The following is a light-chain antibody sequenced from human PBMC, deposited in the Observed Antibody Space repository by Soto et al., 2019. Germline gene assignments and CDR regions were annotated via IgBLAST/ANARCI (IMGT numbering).Light chain of an antibody. CDR2: DVS. J-gene: IGLJ3*02. V-gene: IGLV2-11*01. Sequence: QSALTQPRSVSGSPGQSVTISCTRTSSDVGDYNYVSWYQQHPGKAPKLMIYDVSKRPSGVPDRFSGSKSGNTASLTISGLQAEDEADYYCCSYAGSYTWVFGGGTKLTVL. CDR1: SSDVGDYNY. CDR3: CSYAGSYTWV.